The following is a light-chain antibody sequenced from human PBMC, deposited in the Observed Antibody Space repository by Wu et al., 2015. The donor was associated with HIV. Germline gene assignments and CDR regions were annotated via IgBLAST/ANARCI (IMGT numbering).Light chain of an antibody. Sequence: EIVMTQSPATLSVSAGERVTLSCRASQSVGDNLAWYQQKPGQAPRLLIYGASIRATGISARFSGSGSGTEFTLTINSMQSEDFAVYYCQQYGSSPYTFGQGTKLEIK. CDR2: GAS. V-gene: IGKV3-15*01. CDR1: QSVGDN. J-gene: IGKJ2*01. CDR3: QQYGSSPYT.